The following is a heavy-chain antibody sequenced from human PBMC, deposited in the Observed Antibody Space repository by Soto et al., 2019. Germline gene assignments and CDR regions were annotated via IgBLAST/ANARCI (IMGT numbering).Heavy chain of an antibody. CDR2: INWNGASA. V-gene: IGHV3-20*04. J-gene: IGHJ4*01. CDR3: ARGLNKAALSFEY. Sequence: PVGPLRVSWTVSEFTFDNYARSWVRKNPGKGLEWISGINWNGASAGYADSVKGRFTISRDNAKNSLYLQMNSLRAEDTALYYCARGLNKAALSFEYWGQGTLVTVSS. D-gene: IGHD6-25*01. CDR1: EFTFDNYA.